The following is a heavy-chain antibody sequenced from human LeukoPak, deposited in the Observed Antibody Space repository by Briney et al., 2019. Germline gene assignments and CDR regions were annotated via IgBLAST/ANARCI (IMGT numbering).Heavy chain of an antibody. D-gene: IGHD6-19*01. CDR2: IIPIFGTA. CDR3: AREVNVEWLAYFDY. CDR1: GGTFSSYA. J-gene: IGHJ4*02. Sequence: VASVKVSCKASGGTFSSYAISWVRQAPGQGLEWMGGIIPIFGTANYAQKFQGRVTITADESTSTAYMELSSLRSEDTAVYYCAREVNVEWLAYFDYWGQGTLVTVSS. V-gene: IGHV1-69*13.